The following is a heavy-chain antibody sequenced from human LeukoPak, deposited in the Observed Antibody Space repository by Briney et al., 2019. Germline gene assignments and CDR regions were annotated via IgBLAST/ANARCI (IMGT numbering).Heavy chain of an antibody. CDR2: ISAYGGNT. CDR3: ARGGSYYHFDY. J-gene: IGHJ4*02. CDR1: GYTFSSYG. V-gene: IGHV1-18*01. Sequence: ASVKVSCKASGYTFSSYGITWVRQAPGQGLEWMGWISAYGGNTNYAQKFQGRVTMTMDTSASTAYMELSSLTSDDTAVNDCARGGSYYHFDYWGQGTLVTVSS. D-gene: IGHD1-26*01.